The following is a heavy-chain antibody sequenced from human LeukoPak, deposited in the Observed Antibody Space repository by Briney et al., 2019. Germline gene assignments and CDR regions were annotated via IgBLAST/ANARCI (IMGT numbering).Heavy chain of an antibody. CDR1: GGSFSGYY. J-gene: IGHJ4*02. CDR3: ARAGGGYYDFWSGYYTPFFDY. V-gene: IGHV4-34*01. D-gene: IGHD3-3*01. CDR2: INHRGST. Sequence: SETLSLTCAVYGGSFSGYYWSWIRQPPGKGLEWIGEINHRGSTNYNPSLKGRVTISVDTSKNQFSLKLSYVNAADTAVYYCARAGGGYYDFWSGYYTPFFDYWGQGTLVTVSS.